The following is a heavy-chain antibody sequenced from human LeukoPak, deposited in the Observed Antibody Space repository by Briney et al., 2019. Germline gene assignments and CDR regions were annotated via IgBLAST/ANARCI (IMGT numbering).Heavy chain of an antibody. CDR2: IYTSGST. D-gene: IGHD3-22*01. CDR1: GGSIRSYY. CDR3: ARESKSYDGSGYYHDY. J-gene: IGHJ4*02. V-gene: IGHV4-4*07. Sequence: SEALSLTCTVSGGSIRSYYWSWIRQPAGKGLEWIGRIYTSGSTDYNPSLKSRVTMSVDTSKNQFSLKLSSVTAADTAVYYCARESKSYDGSGYYHDYWGQGTLVTVSP.